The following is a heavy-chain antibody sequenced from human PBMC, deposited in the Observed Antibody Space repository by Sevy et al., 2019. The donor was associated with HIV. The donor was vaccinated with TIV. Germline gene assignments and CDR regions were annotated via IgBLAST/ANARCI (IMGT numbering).Heavy chain of an antibody. D-gene: IGHD6-13*01. CDR1: GFTFSDYY. CDR3: ARGGIAAADPTYYYYYGMDV. Sequence: GGSLRLSCAASGFTFSDYYMSWIRQAPGKGLEWVSYISSSGSTMYYADSVKGRFTISRDNAKNSLYLQMNSLRAEDTAVYYCARGGIAAADPTYYYYYGMDVWCQGTTVTVSS. CDR2: ISSSGSTM. J-gene: IGHJ6*02. V-gene: IGHV3-11*01.